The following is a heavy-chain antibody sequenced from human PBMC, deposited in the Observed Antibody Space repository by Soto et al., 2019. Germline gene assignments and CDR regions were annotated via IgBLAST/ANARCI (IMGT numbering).Heavy chain of an antibody. Sequence: ETLSLTCTVSDGSISSYYWGWIRQPPGKGLEWIGYIFYTGSTIYNPSLKSRVTISVDTSKNQFSLKLSSVTAADTAVYYCARHSPIGNNWNYFDYWGQGTLVTVSS. CDR3: ARHSPIGNNWNYFDY. CDR1: DGSISSYY. J-gene: IGHJ4*02. V-gene: IGHV4-59*08. CDR2: IFYTGST. D-gene: IGHD1-1*01.